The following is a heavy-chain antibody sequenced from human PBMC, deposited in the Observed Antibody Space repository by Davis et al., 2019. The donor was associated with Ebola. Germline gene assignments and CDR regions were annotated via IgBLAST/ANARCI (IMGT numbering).Heavy chain of an antibody. Sequence: GESLKISCAASGFTFCSYAMSWVRQAPGKGLEWVSAISGSGGSTYYADSVKGRFTISRHNSKNTLYLQMNSLRAEDTAVYYCARGLRDPRPGYYYGMDVWGQGTTVTVSS. D-gene: IGHD1-1*01. CDR3: ARGLRDPRPGYYYGMDV. J-gene: IGHJ6*02. V-gene: IGHV3-23*01. CDR2: ISGSGGST. CDR1: GFTFCSYA.